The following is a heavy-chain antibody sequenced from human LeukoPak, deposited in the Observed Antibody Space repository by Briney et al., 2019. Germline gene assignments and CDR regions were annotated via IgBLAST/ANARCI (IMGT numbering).Heavy chain of an antibody. CDR1: GYTFTGYY. CDR3: AREGLAIFGVVNYYMDV. V-gene: IGHV1-2*02. D-gene: IGHD3-3*01. CDR2: INPNSGGT. J-gene: IGHJ6*03. Sequence: GASVKVSCKASGYTFTGYYMHWVRQAPGQGHEWMGGINPNSGGTNYAQKFQGRVTMTRDTSISTAYMELSRLRSDDAAVYYCAREGLAIFGVVNYYMDVWGKGTTVTVSS.